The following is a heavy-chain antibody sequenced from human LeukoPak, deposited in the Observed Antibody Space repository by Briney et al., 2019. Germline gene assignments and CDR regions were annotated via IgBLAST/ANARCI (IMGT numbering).Heavy chain of an antibody. CDR2: ISSSSGSI. CDR1: QFTFSSYS. D-gene: IGHD6-13*01. J-gene: IGHJ4*02. CDR3: ARVVAAAGTCDY. Sequence: PGGSLILSCAASQFTFSSYSMNWVRQAPGKGLEWVSSISSSSGSIYYADSVKGRFTISRDNAENSLYLQMNSLRAEDTAVYYCARVVAAAGTCDYWGQGTLVTVSS. V-gene: IGHV3-21*01.